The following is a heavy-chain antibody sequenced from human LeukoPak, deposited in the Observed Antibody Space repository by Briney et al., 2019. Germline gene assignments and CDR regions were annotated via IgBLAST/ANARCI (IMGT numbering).Heavy chain of an antibody. CDR2: MNPNSGNT. V-gene: IGHV1-8*01. CDR3: ASYSSRLYGMDV. D-gene: IGHD6-13*01. J-gene: IGHJ6*02. Sequence: ASVKVFCKASGYTFTSYDINWVRQATGQGLEWMGWMNPNSGNTGYAQKFQGRVTMTRNTSISTAYMELSSLRSEDTAVYYCASYSSRLYGMDVWGQGTTVTVSS. CDR1: GYTFTSYD.